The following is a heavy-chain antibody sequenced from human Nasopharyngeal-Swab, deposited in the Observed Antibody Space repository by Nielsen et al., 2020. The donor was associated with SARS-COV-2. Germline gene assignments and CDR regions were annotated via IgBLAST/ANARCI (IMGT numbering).Heavy chain of an antibody. Sequence: ARQMPGKGLEWMGIIYPGDSDTRYSPSFQGQVTISADKSISTAYLQWSSLKASDTAMYYCARLISRFNWNDGFDYWGQGTLVTVSS. CDR2: IYPGDSDT. D-gene: IGHD1-1*01. V-gene: IGHV5-51*01. J-gene: IGHJ4*02. CDR3: ARLISRFNWNDGFDY.